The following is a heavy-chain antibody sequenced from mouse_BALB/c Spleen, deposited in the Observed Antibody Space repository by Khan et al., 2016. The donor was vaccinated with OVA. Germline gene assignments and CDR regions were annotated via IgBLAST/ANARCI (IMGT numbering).Heavy chain of an antibody. Sequence: QVQLQQSGPGLVAPSQSLSITCTISGFSLTNYGVHWVRQPPGKGLEWLVVIWSDGSTTYNSALKSRLTISKDNSKSQVFLKMNSLQTYDTAMYFCARQPYYHYNIMDYWGQGTSVTVSS. CDR1: GFSLTNYG. CDR3: ARQPYYHYNIMDY. J-gene: IGHJ4*01. V-gene: IGHV2-6-1*01. CDR2: IWSDGST. D-gene: IGHD2-10*01.